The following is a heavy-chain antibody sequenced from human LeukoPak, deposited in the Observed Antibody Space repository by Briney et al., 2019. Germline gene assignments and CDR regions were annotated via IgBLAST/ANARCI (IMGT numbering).Heavy chain of an antibody. CDR2: INHSGST. Sequence: SETLSLTCTVSGDSISSYYWNWIRQPPGKGLEWIGEINHSGSTNYNPSLKSRVTISVDTSKNQFSLKLSSVTAADTAVYYCARDMGGADYYYYYMDVWGKGTTVTVSS. D-gene: IGHD1-26*01. CDR3: ARDMGGADYYYYYMDV. CDR1: GDSISSYY. V-gene: IGHV4-34*01. J-gene: IGHJ6*03.